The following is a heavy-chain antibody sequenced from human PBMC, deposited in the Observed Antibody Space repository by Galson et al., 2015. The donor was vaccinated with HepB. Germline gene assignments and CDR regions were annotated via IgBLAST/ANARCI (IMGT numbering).Heavy chain of an antibody. Sequence: SVKVSCKASGYTFTSYGIGWVRQAPGQGLEWMGWISTYNGNTNNAQKLQGRVTMTTDTSTRTAYMELRSLRSDDTALYYCARERGAVAGTRGYFDFWGQGALITVSS. V-gene: IGHV1-18*04. D-gene: IGHD6-19*01. J-gene: IGHJ4*02. CDR3: ARERGAVAGTRGYFDF. CDR2: ISTYNGNT. CDR1: GYTFTSYG.